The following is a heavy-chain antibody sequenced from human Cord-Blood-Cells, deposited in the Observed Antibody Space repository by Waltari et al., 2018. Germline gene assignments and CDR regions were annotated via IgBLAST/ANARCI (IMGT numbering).Heavy chain of an antibody. CDR1: GFTFSSYS. V-gene: IGHV3-21*01. Sequence: EVQLVESGGGLVKPGGSLRLSCAASGFTFSSYSMNWVRQAPGKGLEWVSSISSSISYRYYADAVKGRFTISRDKAKNSLYLQMNSLRAEDTAVYYCARAWDTAMHAFDIWGQGTMVTVSS. J-gene: IGHJ3*02. CDR2: ISSSISYR. CDR3: ARAWDTAMHAFDI. D-gene: IGHD5-18*01.